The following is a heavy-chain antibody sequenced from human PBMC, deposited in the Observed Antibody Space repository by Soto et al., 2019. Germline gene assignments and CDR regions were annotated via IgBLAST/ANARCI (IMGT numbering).Heavy chain of an antibody. CDR1: GRSISSGGYS. CDR2: IYHSGST. CDR3: ARGGGYSGYDSVFDY. Sequence: SETLSLTCTVSGRSISSGGYSWSWIRQPPGKGLEWIGYIYHSGSTYYNPSLKSRVTISVDRSKNQFSLKLSSVTAADTAVYYCARGGGYSGYDSVFDYWGQGTLVTVSS. J-gene: IGHJ4*02. D-gene: IGHD5-12*01. V-gene: IGHV4-30-2*01.